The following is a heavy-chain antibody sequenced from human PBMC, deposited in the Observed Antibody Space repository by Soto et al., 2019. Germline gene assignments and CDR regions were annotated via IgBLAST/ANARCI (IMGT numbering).Heavy chain of an antibody. V-gene: IGHV1-69*13. Sequence: ASVKVSCKASGGTFGRNAINWVRQAPGQGLEWMGGIIPMFGTANHAQKFRDRIVITADESTNTAYLELNSLRYEDTAIYYCARPQGSGWRFNALDFWGQGTVVTVSS. CDR1: GGTFGRNA. CDR3: ARPQGSGWRFNALDF. D-gene: IGHD6-19*01. CDR2: IIPMFGTA. J-gene: IGHJ3*01.